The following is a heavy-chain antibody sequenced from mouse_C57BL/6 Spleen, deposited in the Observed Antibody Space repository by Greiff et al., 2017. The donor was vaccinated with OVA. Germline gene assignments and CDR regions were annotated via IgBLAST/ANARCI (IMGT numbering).Heavy chain of an antibody. J-gene: IGHJ3*01. CDR2: ISDGGSYT. CDR3: ARDRELGPGFAY. Sequence: EVQLVESGGGLVKPGGSLKLSCAASGFTFSSYAMSWVRQTPEQRLEWVATISDGGSYTYYPDNVKGRFTISRDNAKNNLYLQMSHLTSEDTAMYYCARDRELGPGFAYWGQGTLVTVSA. D-gene: IGHD4-1*01. CDR1: GFTFSSYA. V-gene: IGHV5-4*01.